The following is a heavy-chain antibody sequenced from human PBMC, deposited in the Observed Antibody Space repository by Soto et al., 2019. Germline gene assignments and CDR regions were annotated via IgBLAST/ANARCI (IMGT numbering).Heavy chain of an antibody. CDR3: ARQIYDSDTGPNFQYYFDS. V-gene: IGHV5-10-1*01. J-gene: IGHJ4*02. D-gene: IGHD3-22*01. CDR1: GYSFAGYW. Sequence: GESLKISCKGSGYSFAGYWITWVRQKPGKGLEWMGRIDPSDSQTYYSPSFRGHVTISATKAITTVFLQWSSLRASDTAMYYCARQIYDSDTGPNFQYYFDSWGQGTPVTVSS. CDR2: IDPSDSQT.